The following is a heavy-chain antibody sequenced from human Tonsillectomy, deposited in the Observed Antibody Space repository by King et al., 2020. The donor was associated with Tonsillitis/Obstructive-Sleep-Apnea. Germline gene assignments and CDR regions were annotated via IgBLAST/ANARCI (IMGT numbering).Heavy chain of an antibody. D-gene: IGHD6-19*01. J-gene: IGHJ4*02. V-gene: IGHV4-59*01. CDR2: IYYSGNT. CDR1: GASIKNYY. CDR3: CTYTSGWYVPFDS. Sequence: PLQESGPGLVKPSETLSLTCTVSGASIKNYYWSWIRQPPGKGLEWIGNIYYSGNTNYNPSLKSRVTISEDTSENQVSLKLSSVTAADTAVYYCCTYTSGWYVPFDSWGPGTLVTVSS.